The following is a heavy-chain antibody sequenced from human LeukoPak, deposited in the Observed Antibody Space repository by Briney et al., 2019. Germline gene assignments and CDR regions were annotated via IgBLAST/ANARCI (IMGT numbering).Heavy chain of an antibody. CDR3: ARGTTIFGVAYYYMDV. J-gene: IGHJ6*03. V-gene: IGHV3-30-3*01. Sequence: GRSLSLSCAASGFTFSSYAMHWVRQAPGKGLEWVAVISYDGSNKYYADSVKGRFTISRDNSKNTLYLQMNSLRAEDTAVYYCARGTTIFGVAYYYMDVWGKGTTVTVSS. CDR1: GFTFSSYA. D-gene: IGHD3-3*01. CDR2: ISYDGSNK.